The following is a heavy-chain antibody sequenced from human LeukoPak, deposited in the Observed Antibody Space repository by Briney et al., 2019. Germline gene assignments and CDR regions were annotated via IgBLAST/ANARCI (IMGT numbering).Heavy chain of an antibody. CDR1: GGSISSYY. Sequence: SETLSLTCTVSGGSISSYYWSWIRQPPGKGLEWIGYIYYSGSTNYNPSLKSRVTISVDTSKNQFSLKLSSVTAADTAVYYCARHRYYGSGAKNQPGDYWGQGTLVTVSS. CDR3: ARHRYYGSGAKNQPGDY. V-gene: IGHV4-59*08. CDR2: IYYSGST. D-gene: IGHD3-10*01. J-gene: IGHJ4*02.